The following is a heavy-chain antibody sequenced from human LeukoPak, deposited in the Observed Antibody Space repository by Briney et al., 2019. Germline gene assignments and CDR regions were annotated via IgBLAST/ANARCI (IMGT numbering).Heavy chain of an antibody. J-gene: IGHJ4*02. CDR2: GRNKASSYTT. CDR3: TRDSIYYYIDY. CDR1: GFTFSDHY. V-gene: IGHV3-72*01. D-gene: IGHD2-21*01. Sequence: GGSLRLSCAVSGFTFSDHYMDWVRQAPGKVLEWVGRGRNKASSYTTEYAASVKGRFTISRDDSKNSLYLQMNSLKTEDTAVYYCTRDSIYYYIDYWGQGTLVTVSS.